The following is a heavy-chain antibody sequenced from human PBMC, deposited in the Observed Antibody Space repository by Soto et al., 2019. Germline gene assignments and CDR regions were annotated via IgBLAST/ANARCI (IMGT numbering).Heavy chain of an antibody. CDR2: ISAYNGNT. D-gene: IGHD1-26*01. CDR1: GYTFTIYG. J-gene: IGHJ5*02. V-gene: IGHV1-18*01. Sequence: ASVKVSCKASGYTFTIYGISWVRQSPGQGLEWMGWISAYNGNTNYAQKLQGRVTMTTDTSTSTAYMELRSLRSDDTAVYYCARVTRTVGATPDPWGQGTLVTVSS. CDR3: ARVTRTVGATPDP.